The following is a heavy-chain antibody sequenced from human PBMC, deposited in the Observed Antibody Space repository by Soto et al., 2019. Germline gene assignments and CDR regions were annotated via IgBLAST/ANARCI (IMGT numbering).Heavy chain of an antibody. J-gene: IGHJ6*02. Sequence: SEPLPLTYTVSGGSVSSPSDYRIWIRQPPGKGLEWIGYIYDSGSTNYNPSLKSRATISVDTSKNQFSLKLSSVTAADTAVYYCARRDDYYYYYAMDVWGQGTTVTVSS. V-gene: IGHV4-61*01. CDR3: ARRDDYYYYYAMDV. CDR2: IYDSGST. CDR1: GGSVSSPSDY.